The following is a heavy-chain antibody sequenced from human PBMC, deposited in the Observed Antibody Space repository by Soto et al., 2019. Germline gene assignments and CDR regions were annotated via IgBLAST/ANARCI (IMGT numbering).Heavy chain of an antibody. Sequence: EVQLVESGGGLVKPGGSLRLSCAASGFIFSSYSMNWVRQAPGKGLEWISSVSSTGSFIDYTDSLKGRFTISRDNAKSSLSLQMTSLRAEDTDLYYCARETNPDTAASHAFDIWGQGTMVTVSS. V-gene: IGHV3-21*01. D-gene: IGHD2-2*02. CDR3: ARETNPDTAASHAFDI. CDR1: GFIFSSYS. J-gene: IGHJ3*02. CDR2: VSSTGSFI.